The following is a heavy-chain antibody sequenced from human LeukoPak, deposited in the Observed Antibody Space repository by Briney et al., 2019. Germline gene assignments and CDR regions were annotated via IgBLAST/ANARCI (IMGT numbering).Heavy chain of an antibody. CDR2: MNPNSGNT. D-gene: IGHD2-2*01. V-gene: IGHV1-8*03. CDR3: ARGRQRAVVPAAKGSLGYFDL. CDR1: GGTFTSYD. Sequence: ASVKVSCKASGGTFTSYDINWVRQATGQGLEWMGWMNPNSGNTGYAQKFQGRVTISRNTSISTAYMELSSLRSEDTAVYYCARGRQRAVVPAAKGSLGYFDLWGRGTLVTVSS. J-gene: IGHJ2*01.